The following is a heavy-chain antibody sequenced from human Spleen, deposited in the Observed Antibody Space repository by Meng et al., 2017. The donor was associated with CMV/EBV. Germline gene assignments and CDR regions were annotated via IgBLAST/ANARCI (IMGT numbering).Heavy chain of an antibody. CDR2: IYYSGNS. J-gene: IGHJ5*02. Sequence: SETLSLTCSVSGYSISSGYYWGWIRQPPGTRLEWIGSIYYSGNSYYTPSLKSRVTLSVDTSKNQFSLKLSSVTAADTAVYYCVRDERDTYVFRGDPWGQGTLVTVSS. CDR3: VRDERDTYVFRGDP. CDR1: GYSISSGYY. D-gene: IGHD3-16*01. V-gene: IGHV4-38-2*02.